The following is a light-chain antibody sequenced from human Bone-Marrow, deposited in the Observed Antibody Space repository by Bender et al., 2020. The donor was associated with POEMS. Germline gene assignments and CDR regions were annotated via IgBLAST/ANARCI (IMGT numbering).Light chain of an antibody. J-gene: IGLJ3*02. CDR3: CSHTSSNTLV. CDR1: SSDVGGYNY. V-gene: IGLV2-11*01. CDR2: DVS. Sequence: QSALTQPRSVSESPGQSVTISCTGTSSDVGGYNYVSWYQHHPGKAPKLMIYDVSKRPSGVPDRFSGSKSGNTASLTISGLQAEDEADYYCCSHTSSNTLVFGGGTKLTVL.